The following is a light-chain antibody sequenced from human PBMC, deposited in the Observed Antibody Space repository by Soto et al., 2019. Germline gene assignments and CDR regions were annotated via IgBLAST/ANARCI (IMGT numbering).Light chain of an antibody. CDR1: QSVSSN. V-gene: IGKV3-15*01. CDR3: QQCSNWPLT. Sequence: EIVITQSPATLSVSPGERATLSCRSSQSVSSNVAWYQQKPVHAPRLPIYGASTRATGIPARFSGSGSGTEFTLNISSLQSEDFAVYYCQQCSNWPLTFGGGTKVDIK. J-gene: IGKJ4*01. CDR2: GAS.